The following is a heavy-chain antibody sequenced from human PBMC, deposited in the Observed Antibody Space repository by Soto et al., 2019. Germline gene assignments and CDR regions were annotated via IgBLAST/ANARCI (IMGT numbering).Heavy chain of an antibody. CDR2: ISAYNGNT. Sequence: GASVKVSCKASGYTFTSYGISWARQAPGQGLEWMGWISAYNGNTNYAQKLQGRVTMTTDTSTSTAYMELRSLRSDDTAVYYCAAYRYYYDSSGYLRDYYFDYWGQGTLVTVSS. V-gene: IGHV1-18*01. D-gene: IGHD3-22*01. J-gene: IGHJ4*02. CDR3: AAYRYYYDSSGYLRDYYFDY. CDR1: GYTFTSYG.